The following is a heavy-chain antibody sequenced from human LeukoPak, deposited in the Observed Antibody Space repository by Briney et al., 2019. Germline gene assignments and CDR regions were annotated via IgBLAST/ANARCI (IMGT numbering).Heavy chain of an antibody. Sequence: KASETLSLTCSVSGDSISSSSSYWGWIRQPPGKGLEWIGSIYYSGSTYYNTSLKSRVTISVDKSKNQFSLKLTSVTAADTAVYYCARQTGSGLFILPGGQGTLVTVSS. J-gene: IGHJ4*02. CDR1: GDSISSSSSY. D-gene: IGHD3/OR15-3a*01. V-gene: IGHV4-39*01. CDR2: IYYSGST. CDR3: ARQTGSGLFILP.